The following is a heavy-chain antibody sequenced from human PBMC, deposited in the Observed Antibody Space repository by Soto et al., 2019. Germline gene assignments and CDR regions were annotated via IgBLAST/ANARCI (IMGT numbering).Heavy chain of an antibody. CDR2: ISSSSSTI. D-gene: IGHD3-3*01. V-gene: IGHV3-48*02. CDR3: ARNYDFWSGYFMFDY. Sequence: PGGSLRLSCAASGFTFSSYSMNWVRQAPGKGLEWVSYISSSSSTIYYADSVKGRFTISRDNAKNSLYLQMNSLRDEDTAVYYCARNYDFWSGYFMFDYWGQGTLVTVSS. CDR1: GFTFSSYS. J-gene: IGHJ4*02.